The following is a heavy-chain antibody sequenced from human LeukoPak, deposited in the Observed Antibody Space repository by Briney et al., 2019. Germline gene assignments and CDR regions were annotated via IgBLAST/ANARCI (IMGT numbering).Heavy chain of an antibody. V-gene: IGHV1-18*01. D-gene: IGHD3-10*01. Sequence: ASVKVSCKAPGYTFTSYGISWVRQAPGQGLEWMGWINAYNGNTNYAHKLQGRVTMTTDTSTSTAYMELRSLRSDDTAVYYCARESFRYGSDFDYWGQGTLVTVSS. CDR3: ARESFRYGSDFDY. CDR1: GYTFTSYG. J-gene: IGHJ4*02. CDR2: INAYNGNT.